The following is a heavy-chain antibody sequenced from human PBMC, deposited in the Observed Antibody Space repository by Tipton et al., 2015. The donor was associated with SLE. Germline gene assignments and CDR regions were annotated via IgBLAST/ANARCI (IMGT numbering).Heavy chain of an antibody. D-gene: IGHD6-19*01. J-gene: IGHJ4*02. CDR2: INHSGST. CDR3: ARLSSGWPDYFDY. Sequence: TLSLTCAVNGVSFSGYYWSWIRQPPGKGLEWIGEINHSGSTNYNPSLKSRVTISVDTSKNQFSLKLSSVTAADTAVYYCARLSSGWPDYFDYWGQGTLVTVSS. CDR1: GVSFSGYY. V-gene: IGHV4-34*01.